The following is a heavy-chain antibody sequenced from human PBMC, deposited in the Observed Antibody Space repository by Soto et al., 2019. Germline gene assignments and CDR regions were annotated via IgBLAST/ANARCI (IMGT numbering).Heavy chain of an antibody. CDR2: IYYSEST. V-gene: IGHV4-59*01. D-gene: IGHD2-21*01. Sequence: QVQLQESGPGLMKPSETLSLTCTVSGASISSYYWSWIRQPPGKGLEWIGYIYYSESTNYNPSLKSRVTMSEDTSKNQFSLKLSSVTAADTAVYYCAVRMWCGDAFDIWGQGTMVTVSS. CDR3: AVRMWCGDAFDI. CDR1: GASISSYY. J-gene: IGHJ3*02.